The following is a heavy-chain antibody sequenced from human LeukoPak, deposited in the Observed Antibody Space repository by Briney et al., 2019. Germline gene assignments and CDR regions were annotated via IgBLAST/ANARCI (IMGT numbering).Heavy chain of an antibody. CDR1: GGSISSGGYY. V-gene: IGHV4-31*03. J-gene: IGHJ3*02. D-gene: IGHD3-22*01. CDR3: ARDRSGYRDAFDI. Sequence: SQTLSLTCTVSGGSISSGGYYWSWIRQHPGKGLEWIGYIYYSGSTYYNPSLKSRVTISVDTSKNQFSLKLSSVTAADTAVYYCARDRSGYRDAFDIWGQGTMVTVSS. CDR2: IYYSGST.